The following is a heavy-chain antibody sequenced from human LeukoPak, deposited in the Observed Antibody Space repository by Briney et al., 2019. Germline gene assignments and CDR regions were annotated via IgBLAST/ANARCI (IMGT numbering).Heavy chain of an antibody. V-gene: IGHV3-21*01. Sequence: WGSVSVSCAASGFTFSSYSMNWVGQAPGKGLEWVSSISSSSSYIYYADSVKGRFTISRDNANNTMYLQMNSPRAEDTAVYYCARVGRDVPASAFWGQGTVVTVSS. J-gene: IGHJ4*02. CDR1: GFTFSSYS. CDR3: ARVGRDVPASAF. D-gene: IGHD2-2*01. CDR2: ISSSSSYI.